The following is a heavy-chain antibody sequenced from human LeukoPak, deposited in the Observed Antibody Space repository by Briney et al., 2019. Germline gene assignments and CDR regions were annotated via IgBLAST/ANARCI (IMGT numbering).Heavy chain of an antibody. CDR2: INYNGGNT. Sequence: GGSLRLSCSASGFTFSSYAMHWVRQAPGKGLEYVSAINYNGGNTYSADSVKGRFTISRDNSKNTLYLQMSSLRAEDTAVYHCVKDVSGWPHDAFDVWGQGTMVTVSS. J-gene: IGHJ3*01. D-gene: IGHD6-19*01. V-gene: IGHV3-64D*06. CDR3: VKDVSGWPHDAFDV. CDR1: GFTFSSYA.